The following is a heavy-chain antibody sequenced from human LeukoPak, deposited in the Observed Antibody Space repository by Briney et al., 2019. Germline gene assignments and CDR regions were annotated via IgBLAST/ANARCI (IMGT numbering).Heavy chain of an antibody. CDR3: ARDSSYYYYGMDV. CDR1: GFTFSSYA. V-gene: IGHV3-30-3*01. D-gene: IGHD2/OR15-2a*01. Sequence: GGSLRLSCAASGFTFSSYAMHWVRQAPGKGLEWVAVISYDGSNKYYADSVKGRFTISRDNSTNTLYLQMNSLRAEDTAVYYCARDSSYYYYGMDVWGQGTTVTVSS. J-gene: IGHJ6*02. CDR2: ISYDGSNK.